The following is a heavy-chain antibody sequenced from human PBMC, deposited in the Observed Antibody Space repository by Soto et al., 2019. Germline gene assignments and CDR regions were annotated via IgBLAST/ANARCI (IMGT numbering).Heavy chain of an antibody. CDR1: GFTFSSYA. D-gene: IGHD6-13*01. V-gene: IGHV3-23*01. CDR2: ISGSGGST. CDR3: AKDLSPLRSTKPSSCIDY. Sequence: GGSLRLSCAASGFTFSSYAMSWVRQAPGKGLEWVSAISGSGGSTYYADSVKGRFTISRDNSKNTLYLQMNSLRAEDTAVYYCAKDLSPLRSTKPSSCIDYWGQGTLVTVSS. J-gene: IGHJ4*02.